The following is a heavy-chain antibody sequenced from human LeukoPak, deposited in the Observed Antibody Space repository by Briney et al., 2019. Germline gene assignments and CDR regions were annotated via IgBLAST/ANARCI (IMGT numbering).Heavy chain of an antibody. CDR3: ARSGPYYYYYYMDV. CDR1: GGSFSDYY. V-gene: IGHV4-34*01. J-gene: IGHJ6*03. Sequence: PSETLSLTCAVYGGSFSDYYWSWIRQPPGKGLEWIGEINHSGSTNYNPSLKSRVTISVDTSKNQFSLKLSSVTAADTAVYYCARSGPYYYYYYMDVWGKGTTVTVSS. D-gene: IGHD3-10*01. CDR2: INHSGST.